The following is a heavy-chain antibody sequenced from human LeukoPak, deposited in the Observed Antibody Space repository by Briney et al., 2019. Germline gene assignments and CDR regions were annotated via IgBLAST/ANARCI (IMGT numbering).Heavy chain of an antibody. D-gene: IGHD3-9*01. CDR2: ISGPSDSR. J-gene: IGHJ4*02. CDR1: GFTFSNFA. CDR3: ATQGPFLRYSEWLRDH. Sequence: GGSLRLSCTASGFTFSNFAMTWVRHPPGKGLEWVSTISGPSDSRLYADSVKGRFTIARDNSKNTLYLQMNSLRDEDTAIYYCATQGPFLRYSEWLRDHWGQGALVSVSS. V-gene: IGHV3-23*01.